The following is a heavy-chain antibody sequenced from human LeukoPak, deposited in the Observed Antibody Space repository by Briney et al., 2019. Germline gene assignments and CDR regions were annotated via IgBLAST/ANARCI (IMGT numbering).Heavy chain of an antibody. V-gene: IGHV4-34*01. Sequence: SETLSLTCAVYGGSFSGYYWSWIRQPPGKGLEWIGEINHSGSTNYNPSLKSRVTISVDTSKNQFSLKLSSVTAADTAVYYCARGHGHYDSSGYYRVIFDYWGQGTLVTVSS. CDR2: INHSGST. D-gene: IGHD3-22*01. CDR3: ARGHGHYDSSGYYRVIFDY. J-gene: IGHJ4*02. CDR1: GGSFSGYY.